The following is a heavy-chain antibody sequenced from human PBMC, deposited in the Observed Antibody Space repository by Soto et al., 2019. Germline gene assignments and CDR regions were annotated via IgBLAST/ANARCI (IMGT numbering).Heavy chain of an antibody. Sequence: SGPTLVNPTQTLTLTCTFSGFSLSTSGMRVSWVRQPPGKALEFIGYMYKTGETLLNSSLKSRVTLSMETSKNQFSLTLSSVTAADTAVYYCARGRRWYINYFDYWGQGTLVTVSS. V-gene: IGHV4-61*08. CDR1: GFSLSTSGMR. J-gene: IGHJ4*02. CDR3: ARGRRWYINYFDY. CDR2: MYKTGET. D-gene: IGHD2-15*01.